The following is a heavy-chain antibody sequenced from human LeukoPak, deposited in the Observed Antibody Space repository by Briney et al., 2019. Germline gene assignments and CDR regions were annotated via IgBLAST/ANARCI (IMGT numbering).Heavy chain of an antibody. CDR2: INPSGGST. Sequence: GASVKVSCKASGYTFTSYYMHWVRQAPGQGLEWMGIINPSGGSTSYAQKFQGRVTMTRDTSTSTVYMELSSLRSEDTAVYYCARGPRIVGAKNWFDPWGQGTLVTVSS. CDR3: ARGPRIVGAKNWFDP. D-gene: IGHD1-26*01. CDR1: GYTFTSYY. J-gene: IGHJ5*02. V-gene: IGHV1-46*01.